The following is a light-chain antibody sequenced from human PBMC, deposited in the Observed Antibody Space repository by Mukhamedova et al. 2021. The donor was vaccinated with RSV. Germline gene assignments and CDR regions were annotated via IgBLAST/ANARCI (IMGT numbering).Light chain of an antibody. J-gene: IGKJ2*01. CDR3: HQYYSIPDT. V-gene: IGKV1-NL1*01. CDR2: AAS. Sequence: WYQRRVHGKAPKLLIYAASRLQSGVPSRFSGRGSGSDYTLDISDLQPEDFATYYCHQYYSIPDTFGQGTKLEIK.